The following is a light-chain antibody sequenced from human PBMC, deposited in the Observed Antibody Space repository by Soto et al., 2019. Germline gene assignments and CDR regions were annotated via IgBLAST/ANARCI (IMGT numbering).Light chain of an antibody. CDR3: QQSYSSPPT. V-gene: IGKV1-39*01. Sequence: DIKMNQSPSALSASVGDRVTITCRASQSISTYLNWYQQKLGKAPKLLIYAASSLQSGVPSRFSGSGSGTDFTLTISSLQPEDFATYYCQQSYSSPPTFGQGTKVDIK. CDR1: QSISTY. J-gene: IGKJ1*01. CDR2: AAS.